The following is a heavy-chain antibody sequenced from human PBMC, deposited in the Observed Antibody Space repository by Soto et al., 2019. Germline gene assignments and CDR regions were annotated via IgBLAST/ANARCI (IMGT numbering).Heavy chain of an antibody. CDR3: ARIHRPPPYGDYTIDY. D-gene: IGHD4-17*01. Sequence: SGPTLVNPTQTLTLTCTFSGFSLSTSGMCVSWIRQPPGKALEWLALIDWDDDKYYSTSLKTRLTISKDTSKNQVVLTMTNMDPVDTATYYCARIHRPPPYGDYTIDYWGQGTLVTVSS. CDR1: GFSLSTSGMC. J-gene: IGHJ4*02. CDR2: IDWDDDK. V-gene: IGHV2-70*01.